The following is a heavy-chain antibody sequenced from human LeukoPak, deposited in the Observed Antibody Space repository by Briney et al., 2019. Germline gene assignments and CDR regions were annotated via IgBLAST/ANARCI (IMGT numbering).Heavy chain of an antibody. CDR1: GDTFSTYD. D-gene: IGHD1-7*01. CDR2: VNPKSGHT. Sequence: ASVKVSCKASGDTFSTYDVKWVRQAPGQGLEWMGWVNPKSGHTAYTQKFQGRVNMTSDTSTAFLELSSLRFEDTAVYFCARGVVGGTTVGPWGQGTLVTVSS. V-gene: IGHV1-8*01. J-gene: IGHJ5*02. CDR3: ARGVVGGTTVGP.